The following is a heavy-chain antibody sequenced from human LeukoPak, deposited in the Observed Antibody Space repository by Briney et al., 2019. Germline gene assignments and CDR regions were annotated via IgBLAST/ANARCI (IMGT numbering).Heavy chain of an antibody. Sequence: GSLRLSCAASGFTFSSYWMTWVRQAPGKGLEWVAKIRQDGGVKYYMDSAKGRFTLSRDNAKSSLYLQMNSLRVEDTAMYFCARTVVVVVGASDYFDYWGQGTLVTVSS. J-gene: IGHJ4*02. D-gene: IGHD2-2*01. CDR1: GFTFSSYW. V-gene: IGHV3-7*03. CDR2: IRQDGGVK. CDR3: ARTVVVVVGASDYFDY.